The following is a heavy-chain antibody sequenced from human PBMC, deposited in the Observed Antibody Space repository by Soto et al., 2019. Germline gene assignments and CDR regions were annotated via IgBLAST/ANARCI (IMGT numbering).Heavy chain of an antibody. J-gene: IGHJ4*02. CDR1: GYSFTSYW. D-gene: IGHD3-10*01. Sequence: GESLKISCKGSGYSFTSYWIGWVRQMPGKGLEWMGIIYPGDSDTRYSPSFQGQVTISADKSISTAYLQWSSLKASDTAMYYCARLSAGSGSYYSLSLVYDYWGQGTLVTVSS. CDR3: ARLSAGSGSYYSLSLVYDY. CDR2: IYPGDSDT. V-gene: IGHV5-51*01.